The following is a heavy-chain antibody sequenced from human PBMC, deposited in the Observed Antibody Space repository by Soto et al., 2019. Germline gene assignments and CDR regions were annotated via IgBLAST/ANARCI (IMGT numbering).Heavy chain of an antibody. J-gene: IGHJ6*02. Sequence: SETLSLTCTVSGGSISSSSYYWGWIRQPPGKGLEWIGSIYYSGSTYYNPSLKSRVTISVDTSKNQFSLKLSSVTAADTAVYYCARHGYSSGWYYYYDMDVSGQGTTLTVSS. D-gene: IGHD6-19*01. CDR3: ARHGYSSGWYYYYDMDV. V-gene: IGHV4-39*01. CDR1: GGSISSSSYY. CDR2: IYYSGST.